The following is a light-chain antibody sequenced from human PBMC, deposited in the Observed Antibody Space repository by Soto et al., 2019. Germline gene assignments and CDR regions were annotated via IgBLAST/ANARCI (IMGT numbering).Light chain of an antibody. CDR1: SSDVGGYNY. J-gene: IGLJ1*01. CDR3: SSYTSSSPAIV. CDR2: DVS. V-gene: IGLV2-14*01. Sequence: QSVLTQPASVSGSPGQSITISCTGTSSDVGGYNYVSWYQQHPGKAPKLMIYDVSNRPSGVSNRFSGSKSGNTASLTISGLQAEDEADYYCSSYTSSSPAIVFGTGTKATVL.